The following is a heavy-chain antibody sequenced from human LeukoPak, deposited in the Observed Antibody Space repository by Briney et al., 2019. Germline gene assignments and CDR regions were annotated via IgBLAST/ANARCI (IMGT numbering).Heavy chain of an antibody. CDR1: GFTFSSYA. V-gene: IGHV3-23*01. CDR2: ISGSGGST. J-gene: IGHJ4*02. D-gene: IGHD2-2*01. CDR3: ANKGPYCSSASCYWN. Sequence: PGGSLRLSCAASGFTFSSYAMHWVRQAPGKGLEWVSTISGSGGSTYYADSVKGRFTISRDNSKNTLYLQINSLRAEDTAVYYCANKGPYCSSASCYWNWGQGTLVTVSS.